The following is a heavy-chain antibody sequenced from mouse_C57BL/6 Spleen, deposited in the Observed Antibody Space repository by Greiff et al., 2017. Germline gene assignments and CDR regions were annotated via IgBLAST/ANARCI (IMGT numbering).Heavy chain of an antibody. CDR1: GYTFTSYG. D-gene: IGHD1-1*01. V-gene: IGHV1-81*01. J-gene: IGHJ2*01. CDR3: ARGYYGSSYYFDY. CDR2: IYPRSGNT. Sequence: VQLQQSGAELARPGASVKLSCKASGYTFTSYGLSWVKQRTGQGLEWIGEIYPRSGNTYYNEKFKGKATLTADKSSSTAYMELRSLTSEDSAVYFCARGYYGSSYYFDYWGQGTTLTVSS.